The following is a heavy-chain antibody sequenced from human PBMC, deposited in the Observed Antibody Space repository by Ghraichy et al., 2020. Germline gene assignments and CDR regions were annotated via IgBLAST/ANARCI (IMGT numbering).Heavy chain of an antibody. D-gene: IGHD3-22*01. CDR2: MWYDGSNK. J-gene: IGHJ4*02. CDR1: GFTFSSYG. V-gene: IGHV3-33*01. Sequence: GESLNISCAASGFTFSSYGMHWVRQAPGKGLEWVAVMWYDGSNKYYADSVKGRFTISRDNSKNTLYLQMNSLRAEDTAVYYCARVYPVAGDSSGYYYDGADYWGQGTLVTVSS. CDR3: ARVYPVAGDSSGYYYDGADY.